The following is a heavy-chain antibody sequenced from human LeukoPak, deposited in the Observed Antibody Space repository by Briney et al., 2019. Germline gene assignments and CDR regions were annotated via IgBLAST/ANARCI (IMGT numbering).Heavy chain of an antibody. D-gene: IGHD1-26*01. J-gene: IGHJ3*02. V-gene: IGHV4-59*08. CDR1: GASISSYY. Sequence: SETLSLTCTVSGASISSYYWSWIRQPPGKGLEWIGNMYNSGSTNYNPSLKSRVTISVDTSKNQFSLKLSSVAAADTAVFYCARRLGGSYFRGAFDIWGQGTMVTVSS. CDR2: MYNSGST. CDR3: ARRLGGSYFRGAFDI.